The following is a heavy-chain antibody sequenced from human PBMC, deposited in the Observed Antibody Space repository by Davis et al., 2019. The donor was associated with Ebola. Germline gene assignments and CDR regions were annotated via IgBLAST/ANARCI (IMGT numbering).Heavy chain of an antibody. D-gene: IGHD6-13*01. CDR2: ISGSGGST. V-gene: IGHV3-23*01. J-gene: IGHJ6*02. CDR3: ANWPYSSSWFNYYYYGMDV. Sequence: PGGSLRLSCAASGFTFSSYGMHWVRQAPGKVLEWVSAISGSGGSTYYADSVKGRFTISRDNSKNTLYLQMNSLRAEDTAVYYCANWPYSSSWFNYYYYGMDVWGQGTTVTVSS. CDR1: GFTFSSYG.